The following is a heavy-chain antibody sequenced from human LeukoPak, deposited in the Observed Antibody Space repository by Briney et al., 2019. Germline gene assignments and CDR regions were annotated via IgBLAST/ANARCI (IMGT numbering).Heavy chain of an antibody. J-gene: IGHJ4*02. D-gene: IGHD1-26*01. CDR2: ISYDGSNK. V-gene: IGHV3-30*18. CDR3: AKTKRYSGSYFDY. Sequence: PGGFLRLSCAASGFTFSSYGMPWVRQAPGKGLEWVAVISYDGSNKYYADSVKGRFTISRDNSKNTLYLQMNSLRAEDTAVYYCAKTKRYSGSYFDYWGQGTLVTVSS. CDR1: GFTFSSYG.